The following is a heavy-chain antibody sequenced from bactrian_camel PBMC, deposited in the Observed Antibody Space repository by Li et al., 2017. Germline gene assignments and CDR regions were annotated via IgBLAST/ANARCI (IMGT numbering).Heavy chain of an antibody. CDR2: VHTSSGRS. CDR1: GYSSLC. D-gene: IGHD7*01. J-gene: IGHJ4*01. Sequence: QVQLVESGGGSVQAGGSLNLSCATSGYSSLCMGWFRRVPGKERELIASVHTSSGRSYYADSVKGRFTISKDNAKNTLYLQMNSLRPEDTAMYYCARAATWWACGLGRHNYNYWGQGTQVTVS. CDR3: ARAATWWACGLGRHNYNY. V-gene: IGHV3S54*01.